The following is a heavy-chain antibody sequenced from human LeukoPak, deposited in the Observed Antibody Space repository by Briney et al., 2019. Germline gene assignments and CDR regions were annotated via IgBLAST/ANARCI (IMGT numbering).Heavy chain of an antibody. V-gene: IGHV4-59*08. CDR3: ARLRHPNGDDDY. CDR1: GGSISSYY. D-gene: IGHD4-17*01. Sequence: SETLSLTCTVSGGSISSYYWSWIRQPPGKGLEWIGHIYYSGSTNYNPSLKSRVTISVDTSKNQFSLKLTSVTAADTAVYYCARLRHPNGDDDYWGQGTLVTVSS. J-gene: IGHJ4*02. CDR2: IYYSGST.